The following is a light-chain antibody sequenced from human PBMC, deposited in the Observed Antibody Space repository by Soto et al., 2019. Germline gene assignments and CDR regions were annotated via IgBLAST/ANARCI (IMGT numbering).Light chain of an antibody. V-gene: IGKV1-5*01. Sequence: DIQTTQSPSTLSASVGDRVTITCRASQSISSWLAWYQQKPGKAPKLLIYDASSLESGVPSRFSGSGSGTEFTLTISGLQPDDFATYYCQQFNSYPITFGQGTRLEIK. CDR3: QQFNSYPIT. J-gene: IGKJ5*01. CDR1: QSISSW. CDR2: DAS.